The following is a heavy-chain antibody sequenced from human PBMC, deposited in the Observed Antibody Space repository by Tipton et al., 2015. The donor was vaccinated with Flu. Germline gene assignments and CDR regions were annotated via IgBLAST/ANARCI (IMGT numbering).Heavy chain of an antibody. J-gene: IGHJ4*02. CDR3: ARQIGGGDCY. CDR1: GFTFSSYW. D-gene: IGHD2-21*01. V-gene: IGHV3-7*03. CDR2: IKQDGSVK. Sequence: SLRLSCADSGFTFSSYWMTWVRQAPGKGLEWVANIKQDGSVKYYVDSVKGRFTISRDNAKNSLYLQMNSLRAEDTAVYYCARQIGGGDCYWGQGTLVTVSS.